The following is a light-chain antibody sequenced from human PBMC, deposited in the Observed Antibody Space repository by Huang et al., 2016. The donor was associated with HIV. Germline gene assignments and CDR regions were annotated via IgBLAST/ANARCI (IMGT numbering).Light chain of an antibody. CDR1: QNINIH. V-gene: IGKV1-39*01. CDR2: AST. Sequence: DIQMTQSPSSLSAFVGDNVTITCRASQNINIHLNWYRQRPGKAPELLRYASTTLHSGVPSRFTGSGSGTDFTLTINSLQPEDSAFYSCQQSYSSPRVTFGPGTKV. CDR3: QQSYSSPRVT. J-gene: IGKJ3*01.